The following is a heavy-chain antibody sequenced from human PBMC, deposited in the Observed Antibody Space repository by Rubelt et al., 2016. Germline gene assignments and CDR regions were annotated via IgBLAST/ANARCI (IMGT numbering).Heavy chain of an antibody. CDR2: ISSSGGTT. J-gene: IGHJ6*02. V-gene: IGHV3-48*01. CDR1: GFTFSSYA. Sequence: GFTFSSYAMHWVRQAPGKAPEWVSVISSSGGTTYYADSVKGQFTISRDNAKNSLYLQMNSLSAEDTAVYYCARGDYGDPNPYYYYGMDVWGQGTTVIVSS. CDR3: ARGDYGDPNPYYYYGMDV. D-gene: IGHD4-17*01.